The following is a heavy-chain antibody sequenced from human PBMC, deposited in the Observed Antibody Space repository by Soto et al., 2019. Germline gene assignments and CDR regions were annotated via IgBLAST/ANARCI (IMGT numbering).Heavy chain of an antibody. D-gene: IGHD6-6*01. CDR1: GYTFTGYY. CDR3: ARGFGSSSGINPSRYYYYYGMDV. J-gene: IGHJ6*02. V-gene: IGHV1-46*01. Sequence: ASVKVSCKASGYTFTGYYMHWVRQAPGQGLEWMGIINPSGGGTSYAQKFQGRVTMTRDTSTSTVYMELSSLRSEDTAVYYCARGFGSSSGINPSRYYYYYGMDVWGQGTTVTVS. CDR2: INPSGGGT.